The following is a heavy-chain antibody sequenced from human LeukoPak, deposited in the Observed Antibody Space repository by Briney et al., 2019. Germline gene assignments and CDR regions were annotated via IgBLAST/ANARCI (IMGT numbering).Heavy chain of an antibody. CDR3: GKTTAGYSSGQKPAWPVDY. Sequence: GGSLRLSCGASGFTFGSFAMYWVRQAPGKGLDWIAGIFGSGGSPHYADSVKGRFTISRDNSKNTVYLQINSLRAEDTAVYYCGKTTAGYSSGQKPAWPVDYWGQGTLVTVSS. CDR1: GFTFGSFA. CDR2: IFGSGGSP. J-gene: IGHJ4*02. V-gene: IGHV3-23*01. D-gene: IGHD5-18*01.